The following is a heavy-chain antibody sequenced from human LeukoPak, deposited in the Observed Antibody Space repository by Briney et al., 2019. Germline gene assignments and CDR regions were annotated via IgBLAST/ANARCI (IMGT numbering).Heavy chain of an antibody. D-gene: IGHD3-10*01. Sequence: SETLSLTCAVYGGSFSGYYWSWIRQPPGKGLEWIGEINHSGSTNYNPSLKSRVTISVDTSKNQFSLKLSSVTAADTAVYHCARERGITMVRGAQASFDIWGQGTMVTVSS. CDR2: INHSGST. CDR3: ARERGITMVRGAQASFDI. J-gene: IGHJ3*02. CDR1: GGSFSGYY. V-gene: IGHV4-34*01.